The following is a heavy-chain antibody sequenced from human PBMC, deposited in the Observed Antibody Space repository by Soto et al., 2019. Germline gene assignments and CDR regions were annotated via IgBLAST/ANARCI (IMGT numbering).Heavy chain of an antibody. Sequence: EVQLVESGGGLVQPGGSLRLSCAASGFTFSSYSMNWVRQAPGKGLEWVSFISSSSSTMFYADSVKGRFTISRDNAKTSLYLQINSLRDEETAVYYCARDYSSSWYYYGMDVWGQGTTVTVPS. V-gene: IGHV3-48*02. CDR3: ARDYSSSWYYYGMDV. J-gene: IGHJ6*02. CDR2: ISSSSSTM. CDR1: GFTFSSYS. D-gene: IGHD6-13*01.